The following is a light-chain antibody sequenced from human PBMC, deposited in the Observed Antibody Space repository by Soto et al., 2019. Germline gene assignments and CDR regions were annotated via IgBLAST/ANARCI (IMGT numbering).Light chain of an antibody. J-gene: IGKJ4*01. CDR2: GAS. V-gene: IGKV3-20*01. CDR1: QSVSNNY. CDR3: QQYGSSPLT. Sequence: EIVLTQSPGTLSLSPGERATLSCRASQSVSNNYLAWYQQKPGQAPRLLIYGASSRSAGIPDRFGGSGSGTDFTLTINRLEPEDFAVYYCQQYGSSPLTFGGGTKVEIK.